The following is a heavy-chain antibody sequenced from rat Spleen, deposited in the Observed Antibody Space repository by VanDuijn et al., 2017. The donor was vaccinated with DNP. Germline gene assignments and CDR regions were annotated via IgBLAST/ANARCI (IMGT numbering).Heavy chain of an antibody. CDR3: TTRGNYGGYDY. Sequence: EVQLVESGGGLVRPGNSLRLSCAASGFIFSDYAMAWVRQSPKMGLEWVATIIYDGSSTFYRDSVTGRVTISRDFAKSTLYLQMDRLRSEDSATYYCTTRGNYGGYDYWGQGVMVTVSS. J-gene: IGHJ2*01. V-gene: IGHV5S10*01. CDR1: GFIFSDYA. D-gene: IGHD1-11*01. CDR2: IIYDGSST.